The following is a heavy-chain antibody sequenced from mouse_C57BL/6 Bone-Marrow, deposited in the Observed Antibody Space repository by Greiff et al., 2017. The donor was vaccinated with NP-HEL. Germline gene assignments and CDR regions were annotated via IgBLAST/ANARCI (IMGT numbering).Heavy chain of an antibody. CDR1: GFTFSDYY. CDR2: ISNGGGST. J-gene: IGHJ1*03. D-gene: IGHD2-4*01. CDR3: AGLYYDYDGDWYFDV. V-gene: IGHV5-12*01. Sequence: EVNLVESGGGLVQPGGSLKLSCAASGFTFSDYYMYWVRQTPEQRLEWVAYISNGGGSTYYPDTVKGRFTISRDNAKNTLYLQMSRLKSEDTAMYYCAGLYYDYDGDWYFDVWGTGTTVTVSS.